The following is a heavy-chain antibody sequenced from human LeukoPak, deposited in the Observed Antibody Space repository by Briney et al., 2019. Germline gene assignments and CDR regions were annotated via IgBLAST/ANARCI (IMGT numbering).Heavy chain of an antibody. CDR3: AKDTYSSGWFPLYFDY. J-gene: IGHJ4*02. D-gene: IGHD6-19*01. Sequence: GGSLRLSCAASGFTFSNYYMSWVRQAPGKGLEWVSLISGDGGSTYYADSVKGRFTISRDNSKNSLYLQMNSLRTEDTALYYCAKDTYSSGWFPLYFDYWGQGTLVTVSS. V-gene: IGHV3-43*02. CDR2: ISGDGGST. CDR1: GFTFSNYY.